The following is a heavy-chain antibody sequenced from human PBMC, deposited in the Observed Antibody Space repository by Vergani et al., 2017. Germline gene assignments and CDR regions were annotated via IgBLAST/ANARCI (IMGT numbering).Heavy chain of an antibody. CDR2: IIPILGIA. Sequence: QVQLVQSGAEVKKPGSSVKVSCKASGGTFSSYAISWVRQAPGQGLEWLGRIIPILGIANYAQKFQGRVTIPADKSTSTAYMELSSLISEDTAVYYCAREGGYSYGYYAFDIWGQGTMVTVSS. CDR1: GGTFSSYA. CDR3: AREGGYSYGYYAFDI. V-gene: IGHV1-69*04. J-gene: IGHJ3*02. D-gene: IGHD5-18*01.